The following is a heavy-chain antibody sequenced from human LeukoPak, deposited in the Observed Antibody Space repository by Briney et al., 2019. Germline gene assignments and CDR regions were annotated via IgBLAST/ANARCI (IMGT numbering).Heavy chain of an antibody. CDR1: GGSISDFY. Sequence: PSETLSLTCTVSGGSISDFYWSWIRQPPGKGLERLGYFSTSGSTNYNPSLKSRLTISVDTSKNQFSLKLTSVTAADTAVYFCARGPPFDYWGLGTLVTVSS. V-gene: IGHV4-4*09. CDR2: FSTSGST. J-gene: IGHJ4*02. CDR3: ARGPPFDY.